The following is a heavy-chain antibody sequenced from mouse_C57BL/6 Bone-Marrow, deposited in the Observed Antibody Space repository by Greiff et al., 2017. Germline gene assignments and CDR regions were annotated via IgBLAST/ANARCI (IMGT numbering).Heavy chain of an antibody. Sequence: EVQLQQSGPELVKPGASVTISCKASGYSFTDSNMNWVKQSNGKSLEWIGVINPNYGTTSYNQKFNGKATLTVDQASRTAYMQLNILTSEDSAVYYWARGYDYDYAMDYWGQGTSVTVSS. J-gene: IGHJ4*01. CDR3: ARGYDYDYAMDY. CDR2: INPNYGTT. D-gene: IGHD2-4*01. CDR1: GYSFTDSN. V-gene: IGHV1-39*01.